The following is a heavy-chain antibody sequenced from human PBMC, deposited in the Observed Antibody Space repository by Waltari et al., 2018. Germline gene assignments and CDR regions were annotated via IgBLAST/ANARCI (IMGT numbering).Heavy chain of an antibody. CDR1: GGSFSGYY. Sequence: QVQLQQWGAGLLKPSETLSLTCAVYGGSFSGYYWSWLRQPPGKGLEWIGEINHSGSTNYNPSLKSRVTISVDTSKNQFSLKLSSVTAADTAVYYCAREDGDYGDYYYYMDVWGKGTTVTVSS. J-gene: IGHJ6*03. D-gene: IGHD4-17*01. CDR2: INHSGST. V-gene: IGHV4-34*01. CDR3: AREDGDYGDYYYYMDV.